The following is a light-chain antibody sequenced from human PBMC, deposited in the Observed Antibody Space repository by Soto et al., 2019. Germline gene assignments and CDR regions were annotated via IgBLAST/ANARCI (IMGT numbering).Light chain of an antibody. CDR1: QSVSSTF. CDR2: GAS. V-gene: IGKV3-20*01. CDR3: QQYDGPPPTYT. J-gene: IGKJ2*01. Sequence: EIVLTHSPGPLALSPGESATLSCRASQSVSSTFLAWYQQRPGQAPRLLIYGASRRATGIPDRFSGSGSGTDFTLTISRLESEDFAVYYCQQYDGPPPTYTFGQGTQVEVK.